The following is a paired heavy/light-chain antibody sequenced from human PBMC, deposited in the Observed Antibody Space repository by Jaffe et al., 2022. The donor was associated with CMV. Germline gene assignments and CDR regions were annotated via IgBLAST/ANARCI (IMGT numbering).Heavy chain of an antibody. CDR3: ARGLGRAGPVSYFDL. Sequence: QVQLVQSGAEVKEPGASVRVSCKAGPYTFTTYAYNWVRRAPGQGLEWMGWINGYSGDTHYLEKFQGRVTMTRNTFTGTVYMDLGSLTSDDTAVYYCARGLGRAGPVSYFDLWGRGTLVTVSS. J-gene: IGHJ2*01. V-gene: IGHV1-18*04. CDR2: INGYSGDT. D-gene: IGHD6-13*01. CDR1: PYTFTTYA.
Light chain of an antibody. Sequence: EIVMTQSPATLSVSPGERATLSCRASQSVSKSLAWYQQKPGQAPRLLIHGASTRATGTPDRFSGSGSGTEFTLTINGLQSEDFAVYFCQHYNKWPQTFGQGTNLEIK. CDR1: QSVSKS. CDR2: GAS. V-gene: IGKV3-15*01. CDR3: QHYNKWPQT. J-gene: IGKJ2*01.